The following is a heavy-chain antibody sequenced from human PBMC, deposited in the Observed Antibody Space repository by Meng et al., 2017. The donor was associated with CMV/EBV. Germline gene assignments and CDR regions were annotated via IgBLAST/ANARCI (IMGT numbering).Heavy chain of an antibody. D-gene: IGHD2-2*01. CDR3: AKVTLGYCSSTSCYPWFDP. Sequence: GESLKISCAASGFTFSSYAMSWVRQAPGKGLEWVSAISGSGGSTYYADSVKGRFTISRDNSENTLYLQMNSLRAEDTAVYYCAKVTLGYCSSTSCYPWFDPWGQGTLVTVSS. CDR2: ISGSGGST. CDR1: GFTFSSYA. J-gene: IGHJ5*02. V-gene: IGHV3-23*01.